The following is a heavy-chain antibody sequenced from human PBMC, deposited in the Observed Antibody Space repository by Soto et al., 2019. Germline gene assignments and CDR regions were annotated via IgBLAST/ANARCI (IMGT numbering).Heavy chain of an antibody. D-gene: IGHD3-9*01. J-gene: IGHJ4*02. V-gene: IGHV3-23*01. CDR2: ISGSGGST. CDR3: AKDTYYDILTGYYNYFDY. CDR1: GFTYRSYP. Sequence: GGSLKLSCAASGFTYRSYPMCWVRQSPGEGRKWVSAISGSGGSTYYADSVKGRFTISRDNSKNTLYLQMNSLRAEDTAVYYCAKDTYYDILTGYYNYFDYWGQGTLVTVSS.